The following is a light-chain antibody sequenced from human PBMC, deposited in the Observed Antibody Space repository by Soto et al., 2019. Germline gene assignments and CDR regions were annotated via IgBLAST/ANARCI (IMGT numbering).Light chain of an antibody. CDR1: SSNIGAGYE. Sequence: QSVLTQPPSVSEAPGQRVTISCTGSSSNIGAGYEAHGYQQVPGTAPKLLIYENNNRPSGVPDRFSGSESGTAASLAITGFLAEDETEYYCQPYDSRLSGDVFVTGTEPTL. J-gene: IGLJ1*01. CDR3: QPYDSRLSGDV. CDR2: ENN. V-gene: IGLV1-40*01.